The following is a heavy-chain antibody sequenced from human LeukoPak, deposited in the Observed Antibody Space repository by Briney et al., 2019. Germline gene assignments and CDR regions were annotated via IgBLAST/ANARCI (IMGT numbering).Heavy chain of an antibody. J-gene: IGHJ3*02. V-gene: IGHV1-2*02. CDR2: INPNSGGT. Sequence: GASVKVSCKASVYTFTGYYMHWVRQAPGQGLEWMGWINPNSGGTNYAQKFQGRVTMTRDTSISTAYMELSRLRSDDTAVYYCAGAYYYDSSGYWDAFDIWGQGTMVTVSS. D-gene: IGHD3-22*01. CDR1: VYTFTGYY. CDR3: AGAYYYDSSGYWDAFDI.